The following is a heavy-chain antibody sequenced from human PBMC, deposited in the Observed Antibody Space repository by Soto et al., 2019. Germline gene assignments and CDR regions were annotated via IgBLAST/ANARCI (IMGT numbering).Heavy chain of an antibody. CDR3: ARLGRYYQSLDS. CDR2: IYYGGTT. J-gene: IGHJ5*01. V-gene: IGHV4-59*08. D-gene: IGHD3-10*01. Sequence: SETLSLTCTVSGGSFSPNYLSWIRQSPGKGLEWVGYIYYGGTTSYNPSLKSRVTISLETSKSQFSLRLTSVTAADTAVYYCARLGRYYQSLDSWGPGTLVTVPS. CDR1: GGSFSPNY.